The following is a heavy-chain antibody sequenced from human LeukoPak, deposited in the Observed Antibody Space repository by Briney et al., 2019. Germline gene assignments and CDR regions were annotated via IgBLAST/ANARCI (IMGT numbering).Heavy chain of an antibody. V-gene: IGHV3-23*01. CDR3: VVVSYCAVDCYDY. Sequence: PGGSLRLSCAASGFTFSSYAMSWVRQAPGKGLEWVSAISGSGGGTYYADSVRGRFTISRDNSKNTVYVQMNSLRAEDTAIYFCVVVSYCAVDCYDYWGQGTLVTVSS. CDR1: GFTFSSYA. J-gene: IGHJ4*02. D-gene: IGHD2-21*01. CDR2: ISGSGGGT.